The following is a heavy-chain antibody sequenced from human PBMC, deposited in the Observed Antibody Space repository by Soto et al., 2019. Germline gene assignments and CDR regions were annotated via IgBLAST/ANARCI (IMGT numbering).Heavy chain of an antibody. Sequence: QVQLQESGPGLVKPSQTLSLTCTVSGGSISSGGYYWSWIRQHPGKGLEWIGYIYYSGSTYYNPSLMSRVTISVDTSKNQFSLKLSSVTAADTAVYYCARETDYYSSSWGTLDYWGQGTLVTVSS. CDR3: ARETDYYSSSWGTLDY. J-gene: IGHJ4*02. V-gene: IGHV4-31*03. CDR2: IYYSGST. D-gene: IGHD6-13*01. CDR1: GGSISSGGYY.